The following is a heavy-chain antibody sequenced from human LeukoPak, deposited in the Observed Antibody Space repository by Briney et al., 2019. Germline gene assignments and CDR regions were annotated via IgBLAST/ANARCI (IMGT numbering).Heavy chain of an antibody. CDR3: AREPSSGWSYFDY. CDR2: IYSGGST. D-gene: IGHD6-19*01. V-gene: IGHV3-53*01. Sequence: GGSLRLSCAASGFTVSSNYMSWVRQAPGKGLEWVSIIYSGGSTYYADSVKGRFTISRDSSKNTLHLQMNSLRAEDTAVYYCAREPSSGWSYFDYWGQGTLVTVSS. CDR1: GFTVSSNY. J-gene: IGHJ4*02.